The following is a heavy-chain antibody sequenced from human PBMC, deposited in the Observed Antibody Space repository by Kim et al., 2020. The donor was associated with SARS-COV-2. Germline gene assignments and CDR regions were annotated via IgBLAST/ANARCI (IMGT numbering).Heavy chain of an antibody. D-gene: IGHD3-16*01. CDR1: GFTFSSYG. CDR2: IWYDGSNK. V-gene: IGHV3-33*01. CDR3: ARDGGDYVAFDI. J-gene: IGHJ3*02. Sequence: GGSLRLSCAASGFTFSSYGMHWVRQAPGKGLEWVAVIWYDGSNKYYADSVKGRFTISRDNSKNTLYLQMNSLRAEDTAVYYCARDGGDYVAFDIWGQGTMVTVSS.